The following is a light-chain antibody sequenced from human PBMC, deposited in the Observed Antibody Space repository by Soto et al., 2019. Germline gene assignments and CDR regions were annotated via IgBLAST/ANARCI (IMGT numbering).Light chain of an antibody. J-gene: IGKJ2*01. CDR1: ENVYSGY. Sequence: ETVLTQSPGTLFLSPGERATLSCRASENVYSGYLAWYQHKGGQAPRLVIYATSRRATGIPDRFSGSGSGTDFTLTINTLDPEDFAVYSCQQYHTSPYTFGQGTKLEIK. CDR3: QQYHTSPYT. CDR2: ATS. V-gene: IGKV3-20*01.